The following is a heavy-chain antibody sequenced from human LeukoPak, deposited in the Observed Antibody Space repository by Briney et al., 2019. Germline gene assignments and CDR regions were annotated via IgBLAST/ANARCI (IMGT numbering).Heavy chain of an antibody. Sequence: RGSLLLFGAASGFTFSSYSVNWVSQAPGKGLEWVSSISSSSSYIYYADSVKGRFTISRDNAKNSLYLQMNSLRVEDTAVYYCARSRGYYGSSGYRGGYHYGMDVWG. CDR2: ISSSSSYI. V-gene: IGHV3-21*01. D-gene: IGHD3-22*01. J-gene: IGHJ6*02. CDR3: ARSRGYYGSSGYRGGYHYGMDV. CDR1: GFTFSSYS.